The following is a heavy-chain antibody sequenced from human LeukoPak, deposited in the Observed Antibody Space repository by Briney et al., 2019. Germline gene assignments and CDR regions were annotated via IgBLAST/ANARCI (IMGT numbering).Heavy chain of an antibody. CDR3: ARGDYGVYHY. Sequence: ASVKVSCKASGYTFTSYHMHRVRQAPGQGLEWMGIINPSGGSTSYAQKFQGRVTMTRDTSTSTVYMELSSLRPEDTAVYYCARGDYGVYHYWGQGTLVTVSS. V-gene: IGHV1-46*01. J-gene: IGHJ4*02. CDR1: GYTFTSYH. CDR2: INPSGGST. D-gene: IGHD4-17*01.